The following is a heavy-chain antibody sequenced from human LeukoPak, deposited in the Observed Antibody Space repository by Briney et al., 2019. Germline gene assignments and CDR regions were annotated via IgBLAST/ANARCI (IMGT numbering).Heavy chain of an antibody. CDR1: GFTFDDYA. J-gene: IGHJ3*02. CDR3: AKDQSVGAFDI. Sequence: PGGSLRLSCAASGFTFDDYAMHWVRQAPGKGLEWVSGISWNSGSIGYADSVKGRFTISRDSAKNSLYLQMNSLRAEDTALYYCAKDQSVGAFDIWGQGTMVTVSS. CDR2: ISWNSGSI. V-gene: IGHV3-9*01.